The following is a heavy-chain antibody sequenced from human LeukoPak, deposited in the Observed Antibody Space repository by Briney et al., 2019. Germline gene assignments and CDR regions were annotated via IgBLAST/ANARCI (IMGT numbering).Heavy chain of an antibody. CDR3: ARDRGSSGWYEFDY. CDR2: IKQDGSEK. Sequence: GGSLRLSCAASGFMFSSYDMSWVRQAPGEGLEWVANIKQDGSEKYYVDSVRGRFTISRDNAKNSLYLQMNSLRAEDTAVYYCARDRGSSGWYEFDYWGQGTLVTVSS. J-gene: IGHJ4*02. CDR1: GFMFSSYD. D-gene: IGHD6-19*01. V-gene: IGHV3-7*01.